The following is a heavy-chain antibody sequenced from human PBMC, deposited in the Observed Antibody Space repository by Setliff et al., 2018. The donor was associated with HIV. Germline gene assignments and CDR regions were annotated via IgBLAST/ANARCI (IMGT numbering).Heavy chain of an antibody. V-gene: IGHV3-30*02. J-gene: IGHJ5*02. CDR3: ARGPVVVIPAPRWRWFDP. CDR2: IRYDGSNK. D-gene: IGHD2-2*01. CDR1: GFTFSSYG. Sequence: LRLSCAASGFTFSSYGMHWVRQAPGKGLEWVAFIRYDGSNKYYADSVKGRFTISRDNSKNTLYLQMNSLRAEDTAVYYCARGPVVVIPAPRWRWFDPWGRGTLVTVSS.